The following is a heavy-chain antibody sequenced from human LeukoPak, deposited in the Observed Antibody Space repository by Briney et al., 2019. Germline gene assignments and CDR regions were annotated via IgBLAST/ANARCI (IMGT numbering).Heavy chain of an antibody. Sequence: SETLSLTCAVYGGSFSGYYWSWIRQPPGKGLEWIGEINHSGSTNYNPSLKSRVTISVDTSKNQFSLKLSSVTAADTAVYYCARVRRSRHYYNWFDPWGQGTLVTVSS. CDR2: INHSGST. V-gene: IGHV4-34*01. J-gene: IGHJ5*02. CDR1: GGSFSGYY. CDR3: ARVRRSRHYYNWFDP. D-gene: IGHD6-13*01.